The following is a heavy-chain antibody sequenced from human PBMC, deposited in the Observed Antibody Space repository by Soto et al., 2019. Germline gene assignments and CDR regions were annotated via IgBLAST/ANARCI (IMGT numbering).Heavy chain of an antibody. D-gene: IGHD6-19*01. Sequence: PSETLSLTCAVSSGSSSSSNWWSWVRQPPGKGLEWIGEIYHSGSTNYNPSLKSRVTISVDKSKNQFSLKLSSVTAADTAVYYCARASSGWLLYFDYWGQGTLVTVSS. V-gene: IGHV4-4*02. CDR1: SGSSSSSNW. J-gene: IGHJ4*02. CDR2: IYHSGST. CDR3: ARASSGWLLYFDY.